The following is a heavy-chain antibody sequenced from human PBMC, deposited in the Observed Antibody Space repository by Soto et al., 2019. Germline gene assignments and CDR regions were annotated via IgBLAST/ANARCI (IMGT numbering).Heavy chain of an antibody. V-gene: IGHV3-23*01. CDR2: ISGNGGST. Sequence: LRLSCAASGFTFSSYAMSWVRQAPGRGLEWVSIISGNGGSTYYAASVKGRFTISRDNTKNTLYLQMDSLTAEDTAVYYCAKGSEFSNSYTLDFDFWGQGALVTVSS. D-gene: IGHD6-6*01. CDR3: AKGSEFSNSYTLDFDF. J-gene: IGHJ4*02. CDR1: GFTFSSYA.